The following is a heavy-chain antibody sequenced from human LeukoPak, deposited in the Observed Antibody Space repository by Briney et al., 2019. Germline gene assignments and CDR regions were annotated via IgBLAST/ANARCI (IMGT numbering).Heavy chain of an antibody. J-gene: IGHJ4*02. CDR2: INPSGGST. V-gene: IGHV1-46*01. D-gene: IGHD4-17*01. CDR3: ARATIRLRSPTNY. CDR1: GGTFSSYA. Sequence: ASVKVSCKASGGTFSSYAISWVRQAPGQGLEWMGIINPSGGSTSYAQKFQGRVTMTRDTSTSTVYMELSSLRSEDTAVYYCARATIRLRSPTNYWGQGTLVTVSS.